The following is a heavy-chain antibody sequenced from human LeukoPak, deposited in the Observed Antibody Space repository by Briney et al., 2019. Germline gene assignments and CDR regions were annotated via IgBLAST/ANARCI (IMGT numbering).Heavy chain of an antibody. CDR2: INPNSGGT. J-gene: IGHJ4*02. CDR1: GYTFTGYY. D-gene: IGHD3-22*01. Sequence: ASVKVSCKASGYTFTGYYMHWVRQAPGQGLEWMGWINPNSGGTNYAQKFQGRVTMTRDTSISTAYMELSRLRSDDTAVYYCARVRKYYYDSSGLRTADYWGQGTLVTVSS. V-gene: IGHV1-2*02. CDR3: ARVRKYYYDSSGLRTADY.